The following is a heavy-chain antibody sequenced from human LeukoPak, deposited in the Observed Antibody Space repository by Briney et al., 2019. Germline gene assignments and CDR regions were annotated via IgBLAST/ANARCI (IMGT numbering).Heavy chain of an antibody. J-gene: IGHJ5*02. CDR2: ISSGSSYI. D-gene: IGHD5-18*01. V-gene: IGHV3-21*01. CDR3: ARGRYSSTNWFDP. Sequence: GGSLRLSCAASGFTFSSYSMNWVRQAPGKGLEWVSSISSGSSYIYYADSVKGRFTISRDNAKNSLYLQMNSLRAEDTAVYYCARGRYSSTNWFDPWGQGTLVTVSS. CDR1: GFTFSSYS.